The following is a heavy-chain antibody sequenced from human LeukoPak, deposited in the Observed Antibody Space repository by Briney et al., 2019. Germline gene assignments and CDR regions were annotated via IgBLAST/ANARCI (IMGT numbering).Heavy chain of an antibody. J-gene: IGHJ5*02. D-gene: IGHD3-16*02. CDR2: IYYSGST. CDR1: GGSICSSSYY. V-gene: IGHV4-39*01. Sequence: SETLSLTCTVSGGSICSSSYYWGWIRQPPGKGLEWIGSIYYSGSTYYNPSLKSRVTISVDTSKNQFSLKLSSVTAADTAVYYCARSYYDYVWGSYRSPGWFDPWGQGTLVTVSS. CDR3: ARSYYDYVWGSYRSPGWFDP.